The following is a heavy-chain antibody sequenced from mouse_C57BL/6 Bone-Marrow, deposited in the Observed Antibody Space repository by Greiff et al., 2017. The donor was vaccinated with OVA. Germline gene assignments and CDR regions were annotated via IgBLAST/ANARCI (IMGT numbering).Heavy chain of an antibody. Sequence: QVQLQQPGAELVRPGTSVKLSCKASGYTFTSYWMHWVKQRPGQGLEWIGVIDPSDSYTNYNQKFKGKATLTVDTSSSTAYMQLSSLTSEDSAVYYCEREGYYYGSSYGRFDYWGQGTTLTVSS. CDR1: GYTFTSYW. CDR2: IDPSDSYT. V-gene: IGHV1-59*01. D-gene: IGHD1-1*01. J-gene: IGHJ2*01. CDR3: EREGYYYGSSYGRFDY.